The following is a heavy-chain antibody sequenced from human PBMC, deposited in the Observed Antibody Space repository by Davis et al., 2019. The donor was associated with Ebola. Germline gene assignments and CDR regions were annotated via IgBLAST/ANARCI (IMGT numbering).Heavy chain of an antibody. CDR3: ARVSPTISAAGNNFDY. CDR1: GFTFSSYE. Sequence: PGGSLRLSCAASGFTFSSYEMNWVRQAPGKGLEWVSYIDGSGSTLYYADSVKGRFTISRDNAKNSLYLQMNSLRGEDTAVYYCARVSPTISAAGNNFDYWGRGTLVTVSS. V-gene: IGHV3-48*03. D-gene: IGHD6-13*01. CDR2: IDGSGSTL. J-gene: IGHJ4*02.